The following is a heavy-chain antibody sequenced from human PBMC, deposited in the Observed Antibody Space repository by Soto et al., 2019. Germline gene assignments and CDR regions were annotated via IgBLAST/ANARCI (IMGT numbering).Heavy chain of an antibody. CDR3: TRVRSIAAAGSRYFDY. D-gene: IGHD6-13*01. J-gene: IGHJ4*02. Sequence: GGSQRLSCAASGVPFRNAWMNWVRQAPGKGLEWVGRVKTKTDGGTTDYAAPVKGRFTISRDDSENTLYLQMSSLKIEDTAVYYCTRVRSIAAAGSRYFDYWGQGILVTVSS. V-gene: IGHV3-15*07. CDR2: VKTKTDGGTT. CDR1: GVPFRNAW.